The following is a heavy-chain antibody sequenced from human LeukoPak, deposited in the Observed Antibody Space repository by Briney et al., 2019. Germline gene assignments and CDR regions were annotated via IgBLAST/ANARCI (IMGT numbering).Heavy chain of an antibody. V-gene: IGHV1-69*06. CDR1: GYTFTSYG. CDR2: IIPIFGTA. CDR3: ARQKSSIAASLTAATYYFDY. D-gene: IGHD6-13*01. J-gene: IGHJ4*02. Sequence: GASVKVSCKASGYTFTSYGISWVRQAPGQGLEWMGWIIPIFGTANYAQKFQGRVTITADKSTSTAYMELSSLRSEDTAVYYCARQKSSIAASLTAATYYFDYWGQGTLVTVSS.